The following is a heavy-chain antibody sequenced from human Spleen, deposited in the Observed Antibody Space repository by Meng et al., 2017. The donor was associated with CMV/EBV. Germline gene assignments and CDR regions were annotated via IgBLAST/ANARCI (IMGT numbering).Heavy chain of an antibody. J-gene: IGHJ6*02. CDR1: GFTFNNYG. Sequence: GESLKISCATSGFTFNNYGIHWVRQAPGKGLEWVAFIRHDGSSQYYGDSVKGRFTISRDKSKNTVYLQMNNLRPEDTTVYYCAKDRAMIVESYGRDVWGQGTTVTVSS. V-gene: IGHV3-30*02. CDR2: IRHDGSSQ. D-gene: IGHD3-22*01. CDR3: AKDRAMIVESYGRDV.